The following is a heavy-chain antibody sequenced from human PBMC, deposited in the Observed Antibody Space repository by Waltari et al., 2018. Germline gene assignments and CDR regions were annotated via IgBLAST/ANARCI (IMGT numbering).Heavy chain of an antibody. CDR1: GFTFSSYA. CDR2: TSGSGGST. Sequence: EVQLLESGGGLVQPGGSLRLSCAASGFTFSSYAMSWVRQAPGNGLEWVSATSGSGGSTDDAESAKGRFTISRDNSKNTLYLQMNSLRAEDTAVDYGAKDQTPGDPITGDWGQGTLVTVSS. D-gene: IGHD1-1*01. CDR3: AKDQTPGDPITGD. J-gene: IGHJ4*02. V-gene: IGHV3-23*01.